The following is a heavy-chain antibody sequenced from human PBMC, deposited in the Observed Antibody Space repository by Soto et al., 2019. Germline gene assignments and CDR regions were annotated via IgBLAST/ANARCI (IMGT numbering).Heavy chain of an antibody. D-gene: IGHD6-6*01. J-gene: IGHJ3*02. CDR1: GGSISGYY. CDR3: ARGKGSIRPLVFDI. V-gene: IGHV4-59*01. CDR2: ISYSGST. Sequence: QVQLQESGPGLVKPSATLSLTCTVSGGSISGYYWNWIRQPPGTGLEWIGYISYSGSTNYNPSRKSRVTISLDTYKNQFSLKLSSVTAADTAIVYCARGKGSIRPLVFDIWGQGTMVTVS.